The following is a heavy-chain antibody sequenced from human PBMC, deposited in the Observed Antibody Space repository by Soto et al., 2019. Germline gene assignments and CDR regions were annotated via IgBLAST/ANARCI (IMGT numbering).Heavy chain of an antibody. V-gene: IGHV3-30*18. CDR1: GFTFSSYG. D-gene: IGHD2-15*01. CDR2: ISYDGSNK. CDR3: AKDSGYFGVGAATDQGGMDV. J-gene: IGHJ6*02. Sequence: QVQLVESGGGVVQPGRSLRLSCAASGFTFSSYGMHWVRQAPGKGLEWVAVISYDGSNKYYADSVKGRFTISRDNSKITLYLQMISVRVEDTAVYYCAKDSGYFGVGAATDQGGMDVWGQGATVTVSS.